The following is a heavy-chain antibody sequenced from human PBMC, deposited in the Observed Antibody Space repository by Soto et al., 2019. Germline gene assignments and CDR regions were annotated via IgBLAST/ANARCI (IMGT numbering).Heavy chain of an antibody. Sequence: GGSQRLSCAASGFTFSSYGMHWVRQAPGKGLEWVAVISYDGSNKYYADSVKGRFTISRDNSKNTLYLQMNSLRAEDTAVYYCAKGAWVYDSSGYDYWGQGTLVTVSS. J-gene: IGHJ4*02. CDR3: AKGAWVYDSSGYDY. V-gene: IGHV3-30*18. CDR1: GFTFSSYG. D-gene: IGHD3-22*01. CDR2: ISYDGSNK.